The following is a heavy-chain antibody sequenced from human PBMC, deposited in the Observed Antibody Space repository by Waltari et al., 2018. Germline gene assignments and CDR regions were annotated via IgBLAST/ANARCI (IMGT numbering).Heavy chain of an antibody. J-gene: IGHJ3*02. CDR3: ARVSMVQGNAFDI. CDR2: IYYSGST. CDR1: GVSISSSSNY. V-gene: IGHV4-39*07. D-gene: IGHD3-10*01. Sequence: QLQLQESGPGLVKPSETLSLTCTFSGVSISSSSNYWGWIRQPPGKGLAWIGSIYYSGSTYYNPSLKSRVTIAVDTSKNQFSLKLSSVTAADTAVYYCARVSMVQGNAFDIWGQGTMVTVSS.